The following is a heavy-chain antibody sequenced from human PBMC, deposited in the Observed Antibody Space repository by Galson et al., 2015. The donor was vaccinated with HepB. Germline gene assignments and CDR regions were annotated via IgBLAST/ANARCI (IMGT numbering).Heavy chain of an antibody. CDR1: GYSLSKIY. D-gene: IGHD2-15*01. CDR2: FDPEETET. Sequence: SVKVSCKVSGYSLSKIYIYWVRQAPGKGLGWMGGFDPEETETVYAQRLQGRVTLTEDTSTNTAYMELSSLRSEDTGVYYCATRVSCSGHTCYPRNFYGMDVWGQGTTVSVFS. J-gene: IGHJ6*02. V-gene: IGHV1-24*01. CDR3: ATRVSCSGHTCYPRNFYGMDV.